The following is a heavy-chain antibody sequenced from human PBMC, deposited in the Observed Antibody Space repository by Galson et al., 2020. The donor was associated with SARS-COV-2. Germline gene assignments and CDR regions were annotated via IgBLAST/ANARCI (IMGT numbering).Heavy chain of an antibody. Sequence: ASETLSLTRAVSGGSINSGSYYWGWIRQPPGKGLECIGSIHYTGRTYTNPSLKSRLTMAVDTSNNQFSLKLSSVTAADSAVYYCARRSAVVVAATFDYWGQGALVTVS. D-gene: IGHD2-15*01. V-gene: IGHV4-39*01. J-gene: IGHJ4*02. CDR3: ARRSAVVVAATFDY. CDR1: GGSINSGSYY. CDR2: IHYTGRT.